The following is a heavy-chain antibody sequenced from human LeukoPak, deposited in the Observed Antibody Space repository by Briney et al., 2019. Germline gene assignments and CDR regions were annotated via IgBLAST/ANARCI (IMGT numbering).Heavy chain of an antibody. D-gene: IGHD3-22*01. Sequence: ASVKVSCEASGYTFTSYYMHWVRQAPGQGLEWMGIINPSGGSTSYAQKFQGRVTMTRDMSTSTVYMELSSLRSEDTAVYYCARDGGYYSYYYYYYMDVWGKGTTVTVSS. J-gene: IGHJ6*03. CDR1: GYTFTSYY. CDR3: ARDGGYYSYYYYYYMDV. V-gene: IGHV1-46*01. CDR2: INPSGGST.